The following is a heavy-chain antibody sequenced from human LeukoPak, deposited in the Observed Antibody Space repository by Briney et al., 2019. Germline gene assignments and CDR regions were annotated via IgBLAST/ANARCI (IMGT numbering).Heavy chain of an antibody. J-gene: IGHJ4*02. Sequence: QAGGSLRLSCAASGFTFSSYAMSWVRQAPGKGLEWVSAISGSGGSTYYAESVKGRFTISRDNSKNTLYLQMNSLRAEDTAVYYCAKDVTFGGVIVCDYWGQGTVVTVSS. CDR1: GFTFSSYA. V-gene: IGHV3-23*01. CDR2: ISGSGGST. CDR3: AKDVTFGGVIVCDY. D-gene: IGHD3-16*02.